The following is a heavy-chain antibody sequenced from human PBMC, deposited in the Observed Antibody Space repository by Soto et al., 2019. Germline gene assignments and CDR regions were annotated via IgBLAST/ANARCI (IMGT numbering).Heavy chain of an antibody. Sequence: GESLQISCKGSGYNFASYWIGWVRHMPGKGLEWMGIIYPSDSDTRYSPSFQGQVTISADKSISTAYLQWSSLQTSDSAIYYCARHGGGFDYWGQGTLVTVSS. D-gene: IGHD2-15*01. CDR3: ARHGGGFDY. CDR2: IYPSDSDT. J-gene: IGHJ4*02. CDR1: GYNFASYW. V-gene: IGHV5-51*01.